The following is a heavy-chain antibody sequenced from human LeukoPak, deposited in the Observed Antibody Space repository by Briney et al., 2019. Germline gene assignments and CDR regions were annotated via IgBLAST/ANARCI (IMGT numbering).Heavy chain of an antibody. CDR1: GFTFSNFW. CDR3: TRTLIDSRPEVPDQY. V-gene: IGHV3-7*01. Sequence: PGGSLRLSCAGSGFTFSNFWMTWVRQAPGKGLEGVANIRQDGGERYYVDSVKGRFTISRDNAMNSLFLQMNSLRAEDTAVYYCTRTLIDSRPEVPDQYWGQGTLVTVSS. J-gene: IGHJ4*02. CDR2: IRQDGGER. D-gene: IGHD4-11*01.